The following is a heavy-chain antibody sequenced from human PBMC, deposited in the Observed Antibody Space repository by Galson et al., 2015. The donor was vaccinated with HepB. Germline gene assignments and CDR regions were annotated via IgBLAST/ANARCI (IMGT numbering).Heavy chain of an antibody. V-gene: IGHV3-30*18. J-gene: IGHJ6*02. D-gene: IGHD1-26*01. Sequence: SLRLSCAASGFTFSSYGMHWVRQAPGKGLEWVAVISYDGSNKYYADSVKGRFTISRDNSKNTLYLQMISLRAEDTAVYYRAKEIHSWELLVDYYYGMDVWGQGTTVTVSS. CDR3: AKEIHSWELLVDYYYGMDV. CDR1: GFTFSSYG. CDR2: ISYDGSNK.